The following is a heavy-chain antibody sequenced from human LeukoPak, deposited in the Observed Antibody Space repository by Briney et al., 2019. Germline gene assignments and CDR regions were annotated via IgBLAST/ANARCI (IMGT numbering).Heavy chain of an antibody. Sequence: SETLSLTCTVSGGSISSYYWSWIRQPPGKGLEWIGYIYYSGSTNYNPSLKSRVTISVDTSKNQFSLKLSSLTAADPAVYYCARLVQLWSSTNYFDYWGQGTLVTVSS. CDR2: IYYSGST. D-gene: IGHD5-18*01. CDR3: ARLVQLWSSTNYFDY. J-gene: IGHJ4*02. V-gene: IGHV4-59*01. CDR1: GGSISSYY.